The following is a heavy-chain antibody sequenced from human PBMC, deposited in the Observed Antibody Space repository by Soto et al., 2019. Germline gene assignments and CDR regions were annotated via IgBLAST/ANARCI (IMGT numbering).Heavy chain of an antibody. D-gene: IGHD3-3*01. CDR3: AKGPEGYYDFWSGYTKYGMDV. CDR1: GFTFSSYG. Sequence: PGGSLRLSCAASGFTFSSYGMHWVRQAPGKGLEWVAVISYDGSNKYYADSVKGRFTISRDNSKKTLDLQMNSLRAEDTAVYYCAKGPEGYYDFWSGYTKYGMDVWGQGTTVTVSS. J-gene: IGHJ6*02. V-gene: IGHV3-30*18. CDR2: ISYDGSNK.